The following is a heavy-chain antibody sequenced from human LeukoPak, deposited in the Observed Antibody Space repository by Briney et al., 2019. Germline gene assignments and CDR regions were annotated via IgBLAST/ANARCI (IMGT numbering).Heavy chain of an antibody. V-gene: IGHV4-39*07. CDR1: SGSTSSTTYY. D-gene: IGHD4-11*01. J-gene: IGHJ3*01. CDR3: AGGPNTAGNYRAFDL. CDR2: IYYNGDT. Sequence: SETLSLTCTVSSGSTSSTTYYWAWIRQPPGKGLEWIGSIYYNGDTYYNPSLKSRVIISADTSKNQFSLKLTSVTAADTAAYYCAGGPNTAGNYRAFDLWGQGTKVTVSS.